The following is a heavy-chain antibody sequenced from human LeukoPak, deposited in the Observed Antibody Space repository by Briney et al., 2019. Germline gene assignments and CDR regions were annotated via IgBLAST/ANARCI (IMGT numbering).Heavy chain of an antibody. CDR1: GFTSSSYS. D-gene: IGHD6-19*01. J-gene: IGHJ4*02. V-gene: IGHV3-21*01. CDR2: ISSSSSYI. CDR3: AQYSSGWYFDY. Sequence: GGSLRLSCAASGFTSSSYSMNWVRQAPGKGLEWVSSISSSSSYIYYADSVKGRFTISGDNAKNSLYLQMNSLRAEDTAVYYCAQYSSGWYFDYWSQGTLVTVSS.